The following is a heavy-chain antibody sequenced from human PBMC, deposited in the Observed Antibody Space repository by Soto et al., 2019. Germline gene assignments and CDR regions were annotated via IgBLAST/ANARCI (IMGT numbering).Heavy chain of an antibody. V-gene: IGHV4-59*02. Sequence: SETLSLTCTVSGGSVSSYYWSWVRQPPGKRPEWIAYIYNGGTTNYNPSLKSRLTISLDTSKNQFSLKLSSVTAADTAVYFCASGGPSSKWLDPWGLGIQVTVSS. J-gene: IGHJ5*02. CDR1: GGSVSSYY. CDR2: IYNGGTT. CDR3: ASGGPSSKWLDP.